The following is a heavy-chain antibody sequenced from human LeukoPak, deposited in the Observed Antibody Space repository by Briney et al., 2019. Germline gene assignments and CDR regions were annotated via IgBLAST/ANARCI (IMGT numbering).Heavy chain of an antibody. D-gene: IGHD6-6*01. J-gene: IGHJ6*03. CDR2: MNPNSGNT. CDR3: ARVSSYSFYYCYYMDV. CDR1: GYTFTSYD. V-gene: IGHV1-8*01. Sequence: GASVKVSCKASGYTFTSYDINWVRQATGQGLEWMGWMNPNSGNTGYAQKFQGRVTMTRNTSISTAYMELSSLRSEDTAVYYCARVSSYSFYYCYYMDVWGKGTTVTVSS.